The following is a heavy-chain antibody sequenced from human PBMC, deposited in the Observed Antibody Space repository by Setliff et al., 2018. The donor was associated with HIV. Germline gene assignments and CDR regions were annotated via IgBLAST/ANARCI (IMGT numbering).Heavy chain of an antibody. J-gene: IGHJ4*02. CDR3: AREEAYSSGWYVG. CDR2: IIPIFGTA. D-gene: IGHD6-19*01. Sequence: SVKVSCKASGGTFSSYAISWVRQAPGQGLEWMGGIIPIFGTANYAQKFQGRVTITADESTSTAYMELSSLRSEDTAVYYCAREEAYSSGWYVGWGQGTLVTVSS. V-gene: IGHV1-69*13. CDR1: GGTFSSYA.